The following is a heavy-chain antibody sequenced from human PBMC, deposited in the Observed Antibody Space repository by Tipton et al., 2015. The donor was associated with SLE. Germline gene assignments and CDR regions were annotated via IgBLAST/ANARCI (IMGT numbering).Heavy chain of an antibody. V-gene: IGHV4-59*01. CDR2: IYHTGST. D-gene: IGHD2-8*02. J-gene: IGHJ2*01. Sequence: TLSLTCTVSGDSISSYYWSWIRQPPGKGLEWIGYIYHTGSTNYNPSLKSRVTISVDTSKNQFSLKLTSVTAADTAVYYCARGYCTGGGCQLMYFDLWGRGTLVTVSS. CDR3: ARGYCTGGGCQLMYFDL. CDR1: GDSISSYY.